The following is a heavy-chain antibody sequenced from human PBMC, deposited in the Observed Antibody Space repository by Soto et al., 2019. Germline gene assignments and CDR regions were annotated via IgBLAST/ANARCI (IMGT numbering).Heavy chain of an antibody. V-gene: IGHV4-59*01. CDR1: GDSINSYY. D-gene: IGHD3-22*01. J-gene: IGHJ3*02. Sequence: QVQLQGSGPGLVKPSETLSFTCTVSGDSINSYYWSWIRQPPGKGLEWIAYFYKSGTTNYNPSLKSRVTISVDTSKNQFSLKLSSVTAADTAVYYCARTYDNSGPNSGGYAFDIWGQGTMLTVSS. CDR3: ARTYDNSGPNSGGYAFDI. CDR2: FYKSGTT.